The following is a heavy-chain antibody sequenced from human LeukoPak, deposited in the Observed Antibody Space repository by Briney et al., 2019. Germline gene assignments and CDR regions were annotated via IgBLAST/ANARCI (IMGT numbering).Heavy chain of an antibody. CDR3: ARGGGGGYSYGEYYYGMDV. J-gene: IGHJ6*02. Sequence: SETLSLTCTVSGGSISSYYWSWIRQPPGKGLEWIGYIYYSGSTNYNPSLKSRVTISVDTSKNQFSLKLSSVTAADTAVYYCARGGGGGYSYGEYYYGMDVWGQGTTVTVSS. CDR1: GGSISSYY. CDR2: IYYSGST. D-gene: IGHD5-18*01. V-gene: IGHV4-59*01.